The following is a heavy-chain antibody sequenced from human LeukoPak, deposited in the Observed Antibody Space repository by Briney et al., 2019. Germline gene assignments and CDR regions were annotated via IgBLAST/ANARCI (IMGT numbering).Heavy chain of an antibody. D-gene: IGHD2-2*01. Sequence: PSGTLSLTCAVSGGSIGASINSPNWWSWVRQPPGKGLEWIGEILHSGSTNYNPSLKSRVTMSVDKSKNQFSLNLTSVTAADTAVYFCARAPRAHCSTTGSCFQDYWGQGTLVTVSS. V-gene: IGHV4-4*02. CDR3: ARAPRAHCSTTGSCFQDY. CDR1: GGSIGASINSPNW. CDR2: ILHSGST. J-gene: IGHJ4*02.